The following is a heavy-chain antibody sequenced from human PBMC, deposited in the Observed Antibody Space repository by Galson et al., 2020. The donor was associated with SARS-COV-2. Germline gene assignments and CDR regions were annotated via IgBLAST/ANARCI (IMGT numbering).Heavy chain of an antibody. Sequence: SETLSLTCTVSGGSISSSSYYWGWIRQPPGKGLEWIGSIYYSGSTYYNPSLKSRVTISVDTSKNQFSLKLSSGTAADTAGYYFARHFGELSRYNWVDPRGQGTLVPV. V-gene: IGHV4-39*01. J-gene: IGHJ5*02. CDR1: GGSISSSSYY. CDR2: IYYSGST. D-gene: IGHD3-10*01. CDR3: ARHFGELSRYNWVDP.